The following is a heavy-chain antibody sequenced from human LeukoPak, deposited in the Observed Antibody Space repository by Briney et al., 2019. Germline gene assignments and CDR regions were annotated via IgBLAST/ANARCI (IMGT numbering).Heavy chain of an antibody. J-gene: IGHJ4*02. CDR2: INHSGST. Sequence: PSETLSLTCAVYGGSFSGYYWSWIRQPPGKGLEWIGEINHSGSTNYNPSLKSRVTISVDTSKNQFSLKLSSVTAADTAVYYSAIRKDYGDPRGFAYWGQGTLVTVSS. V-gene: IGHV4-34*01. D-gene: IGHD4-17*01. CDR1: GGSFSGYY. CDR3: AIRKDYGDPRGFAY.